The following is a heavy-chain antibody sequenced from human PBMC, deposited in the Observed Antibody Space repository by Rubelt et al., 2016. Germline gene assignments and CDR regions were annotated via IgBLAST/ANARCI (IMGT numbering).Heavy chain of an antibody. Sequence: QVQLVQSGAEVKKPGASVKVSCKASGYTFTGYYMHWVRQAPGQGPEWVGRINPNSGGTNYAQKLQGRGTITRDTCSTTAYMELSRLRSDDTAVFYCAGESSSGWYIDYWGQGTLVTVSS. CDR2: INPNSGGT. CDR1: GYTFTGYY. CDR3: AGESSSGWYIDY. V-gene: IGHV1-2*06. D-gene: IGHD6-19*01. J-gene: IGHJ4*02.